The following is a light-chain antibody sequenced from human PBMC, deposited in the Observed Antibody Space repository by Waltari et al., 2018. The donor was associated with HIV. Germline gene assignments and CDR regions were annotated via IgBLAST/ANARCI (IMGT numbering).Light chain of an antibody. CDR3: CSYSDSGTIL. CDR2: DVT. V-gene: IGLV2-14*03. CDR1: ISDIGSFEY. J-gene: IGLJ2*01. Sequence: SALTQPASVSGSPGQSITISCLGAISDIGSFEYVSWYQQHPDKAPKLILYDVTYRPSGVFGRFSGSRSGSMASLTISGLQPEDEADYFCCSYSDSGTILFGGGTRVTVL.